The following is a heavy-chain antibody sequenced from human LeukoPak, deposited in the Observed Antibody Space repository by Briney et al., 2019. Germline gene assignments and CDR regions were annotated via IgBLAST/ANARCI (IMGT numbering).Heavy chain of an antibody. CDR3: ARGRSIAAAGTLRYYYYYYMDV. Sequence: SETLSLTCAVYGGSFSGYYWSWIRQPPGKGLEWMGEINHSGSTNYNPSLKSRGTISVDTSKNQFSLKLSSVTAADTAVYYCARGRSIAAAGTLRYYYYYYMDVWGKGTTVTVSS. V-gene: IGHV4-34*01. D-gene: IGHD6-13*01. J-gene: IGHJ6*03. CDR2: INHSGST. CDR1: GGSFSGYY.